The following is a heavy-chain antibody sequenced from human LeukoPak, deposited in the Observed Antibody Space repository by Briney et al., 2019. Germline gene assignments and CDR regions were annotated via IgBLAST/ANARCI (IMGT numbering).Heavy chain of an antibody. CDR2: IGHVAGDI. CDR1: GFTLKSVS. J-gene: IGHJ4*01. V-gene: IGHV3-21*01. CDR3: ARDPYTGSMFDY. D-gene: IGHD1-1*01. Sequence: GGPLRLSCVATGFTLKSVSMSWVRQAPGKGLEWVAFIGHVAGDIFYADSVKGRFTISRDDANDSVYLQMNSLRVDDTAVYFCARDPYTGSMFDYWGHGTLVTVSS.